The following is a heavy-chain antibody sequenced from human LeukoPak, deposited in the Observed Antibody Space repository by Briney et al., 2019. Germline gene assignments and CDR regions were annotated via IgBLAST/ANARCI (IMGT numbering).Heavy chain of an antibody. CDR1: GFTFDDYG. D-gene: IGHD1/OR15-1a*01. V-gene: IGHV3-20*04. J-gene: IGHJ4*02. Sequence: EGSLRLSCAASGFTFDDYGMSWVRQAPGKGLEWVSGINWSGGRTGYADSLKGRFTISRDNAKNTLYLQMNSLRDEDTALYCCARDLTTSDNWGQGTLVTVSS. CDR3: ARDLTTSDN. CDR2: INWSGGRT.